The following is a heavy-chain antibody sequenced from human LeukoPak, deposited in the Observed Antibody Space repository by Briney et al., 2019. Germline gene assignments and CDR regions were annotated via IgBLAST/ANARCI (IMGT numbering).Heavy chain of an antibody. J-gene: IGHJ1*01. CDR3: ASRTVGATGYFQH. CDR2: IYYSGST. V-gene: IGHV4-59*01. Sequence: PSETLSLTCTVSGGSISSYYWSWIRQPPGKGLEWIGYIYYSGSTNYNPSLKSRVTISVDTSKNQSSLKLSSVTAADTAVYYCASRTVGATGYFQHWGQGTLVTVSS. D-gene: IGHD1-26*01. CDR1: GGSISSYY.